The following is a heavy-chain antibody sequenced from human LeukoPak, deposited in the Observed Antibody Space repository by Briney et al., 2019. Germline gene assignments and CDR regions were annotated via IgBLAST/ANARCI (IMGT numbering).Heavy chain of an antibody. CDR2: IYTSGST. CDR1: GGSISSGSYY. J-gene: IGHJ4*02. V-gene: IGHV4-61*02. D-gene: IGHD4-17*01. CDR3: ARVMGYGDYPFDY. Sequence: SETLSLTCTVSGGSISSGSYYWSWIRQPAGKGLEWIGRIYTSGSTSYNPSLKSRVTISVDTSKNQFSLKLSSVTAADTAVYYCARVMGYGDYPFDYWGQGTLVTVSS.